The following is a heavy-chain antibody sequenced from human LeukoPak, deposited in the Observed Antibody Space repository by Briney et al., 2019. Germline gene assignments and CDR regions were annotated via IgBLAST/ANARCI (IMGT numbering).Heavy chain of an antibody. V-gene: IGHV3-49*04. CDR2: IRSNLYGGTP. CDR3: TRDQTPYY. Sequence: GGSLRLSCTASGFTFGDYAMTWVRQVPGKGLEWVGFIRSNLYGGTPEYAASVKGRFTISRDDSNSIAYLEMDSLKTDDTAVYYCTRDQTPYYWGQGTLVTVSS. CDR1: GFTFGDYA. J-gene: IGHJ4*02.